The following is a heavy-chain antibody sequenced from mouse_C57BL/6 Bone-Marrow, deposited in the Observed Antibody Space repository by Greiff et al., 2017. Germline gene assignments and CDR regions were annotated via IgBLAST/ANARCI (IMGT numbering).Heavy chain of an antibody. CDR2: IDPENGDT. V-gene: IGHV14-4*01. D-gene: IGHD2-3*01. Sequence: VQLQQSGAELVRPGASVKLSCTASGFNIKDDYMHWVKQRPEQGLELIGWIDPENGDTEYASKFQGKATITADTSSNTAYLQLSSLTSEDTAVYYCTTDGYYGDYFDYWGQGTTLTVSS. J-gene: IGHJ2*01. CDR1: GFNIKDDY. CDR3: TTDGYYGDYFDY.